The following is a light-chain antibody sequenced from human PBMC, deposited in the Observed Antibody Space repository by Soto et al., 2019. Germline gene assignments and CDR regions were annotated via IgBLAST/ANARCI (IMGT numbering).Light chain of an antibody. CDR1: GSSIGTNT. CDR2: GNN. CDR3: AAWDGSLNNVL. V-gene: IGLV1-44*01. Sequence: QSVLTQPPSASGAPGQRVTISCSGSGSSIGTNTVNWYRQLPGTAPKLLIYGNNQRPSGVPDRFSGSKSGTSASLGISGLQSEDEADNYCAAWDGSLNNVLFGGGTQLTVL. J-gene: IGLJ2*01.